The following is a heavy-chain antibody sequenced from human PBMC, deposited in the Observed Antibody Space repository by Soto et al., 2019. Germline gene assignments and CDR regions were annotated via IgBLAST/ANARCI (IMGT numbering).Heavy chain of an antibody. D-gene: IGHD6-13*01. Sequence: PSDPLSPTSALYGWSFSVSYWSWIRQPPGKGLEWIGEINHSGSTNYNPSLKSRVTISVDTSKNQFSLKLSSVTAADTAVYYCARGGPQLAAAGTLDYWGQG. CDR3: ARGGPQLAAAGTLDY. V-gene: IGHV4-34*01. CDR1: GWSFSVSY. J-gene: IGHJ4*02. CDR2: INHSGST.